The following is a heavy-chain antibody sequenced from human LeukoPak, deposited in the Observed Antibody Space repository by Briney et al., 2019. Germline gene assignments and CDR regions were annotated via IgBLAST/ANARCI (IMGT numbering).Heavy chain of an antibody. CDR3: ASPALDDAFDI. J-gene: IGHJ3*02. D-gene: IGHD1-1*01. V-gene: IGHV1-2*02. Sequence: SVKVSCKASGYTFTGYYMHWVRQAPGQGLEWMGWINPNSGDTNYAQKFQGRVTMTRDTSISTAYMELSRLRSDDTAVYYCASPALDDAFDIWGQGTMVTVSS. CDR1: GYTFTGYY. CDR2: INPNSGDT.